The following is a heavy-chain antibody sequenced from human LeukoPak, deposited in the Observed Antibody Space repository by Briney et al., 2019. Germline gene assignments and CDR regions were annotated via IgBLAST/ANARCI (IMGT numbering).Heavy chain of an antibody. J-gene: IGHJ4*02. D-gene: IGHD6-6*01. V-gene: IGHV4-61*02. CDR1: GGSISSGSYY. Sequence: SETLSLTCTVSGGSISSGSYYWSWIRQPAGKGLEWIGRIYTSGSTNYNPSLKSRVTISVDTSKNQFSLKLSSVTAADTAVYYCARAGSSSEGGFDYWGQGTLVSVSS. CDR3: ARAGSSSEGGFDY. CDR2: IYTSGST.